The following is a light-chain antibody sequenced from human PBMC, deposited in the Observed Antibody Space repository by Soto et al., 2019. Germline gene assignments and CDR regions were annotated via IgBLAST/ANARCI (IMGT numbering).Light chain of an antibody. CDR1: SSDVGSYNV. V-gene: IGLV2-23*01. CDR3: CSYAGDTTYV. J-gene: IGLJ1*01. Sequence: QSALTQPASVSGSPGQSITISCTGTSSDVGSYNVVSWYQHHPGKAPKLMIYEGSKRPSGVSNRFSGSKSGNTASLTISGLQAEDEADYYCCSYAGDTTYVFGTGTKLTVL. CDR2: EGS.